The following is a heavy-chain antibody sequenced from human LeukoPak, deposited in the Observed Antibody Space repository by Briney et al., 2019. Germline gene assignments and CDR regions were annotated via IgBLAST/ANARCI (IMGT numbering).Heavy chain of an antibody. Sequence: ASVKVSCKASGYTFTSYGISWVRQAPGQGLEWMGWISAYNGNTNYAQKLQGRVTMTTDTSTSTAYMELRSLRSDDTAVCYCARDLNTYYYDSSGGYGMDVWGQGTTVTVSS. CDR2: ISAYNGNT. V-gene: IGHV1-18*01. CDR1: GYTFTSYG. CDR3: ARDLNTYYYDSSGGYGMDV. D-gene: IGHD3-22*01. J-gene: IGHJ6*02.